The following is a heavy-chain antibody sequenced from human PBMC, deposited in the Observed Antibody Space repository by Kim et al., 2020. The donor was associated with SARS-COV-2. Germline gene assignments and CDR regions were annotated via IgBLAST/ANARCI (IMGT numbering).Heavy chain of an antibody. Sequence: SETLSLTCTVSGGSISSYYWSWIRQPPGKGLEWIRYIYYSGSTNYNPSLKSRVTISVDTSKNQFSLKLSSVTAADTAVYYCAREGLEHTGWFDPWGQGTLVTVSS. V-gene: IGHV4-59*01. D-gene: IGHD1-1*01. CDR2: IYYSGST. CDR1: GGSISSYY. J-gene: IGHJ5*02. CDR3: AREGLEHTGWFDP.